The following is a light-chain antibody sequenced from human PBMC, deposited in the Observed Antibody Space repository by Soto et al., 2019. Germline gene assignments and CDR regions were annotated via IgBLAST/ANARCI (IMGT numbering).Light chain of an antibody. Sequence: EIVLTQSPGTLSLSPGERATLSCRASQSVSSSYLAWYQQKPGQAPRLLIYGASSRATGIPDRFSGSGSGTDFTLTISRLEPEDFAVYYCQQYGSSAYTFGPGTQLEIK. J-gene: IGKJ2*01. CDR1: QSVSSSY. CDR3: QQYGSSAYT. V-gene: IGKV3-20*01. CDR2: GAS.